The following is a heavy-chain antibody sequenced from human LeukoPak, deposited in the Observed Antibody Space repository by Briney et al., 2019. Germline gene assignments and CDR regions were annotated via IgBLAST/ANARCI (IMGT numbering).Heavy chain of an antibody. Sequence: GGSLRLPCAASGFTFSSFWMSWVRQAPGKGLEWVANIKPDETEKSYVDSVKGRFTISRDNAKNSLYLQMNSLRADDTAMYYCAKDWRGGGCYSDWGQGTLVTVSS. D-gene: IGHD2-15*01. V-gene: IGHV3-7*03. CDR3: AKDWRGGGCYSD. CDR1: GFTFSSFW. CDR2: IKPDETEK. J-gene: IGHJ1*01.